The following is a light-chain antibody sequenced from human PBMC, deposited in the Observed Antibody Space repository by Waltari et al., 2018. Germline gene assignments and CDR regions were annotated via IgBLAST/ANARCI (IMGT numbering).Light chain of an antibody. Sequence: QSVLTQPPSASGTPGQRVTISCSGSLSNIGSNYIYWYQQVAGMAPKLLIYRDNQRPSGVPARFPGSKSDTSASLAISGLRSEDEADYSCAAWDDSLSAWVFGGGTKLTVL. J-gene: IGLJ3*02. CDR1: LSNIGSNY. CDR3: AAWDDSLSAWV. CDR2: RDN. V-gene: IGLV1-47*01.